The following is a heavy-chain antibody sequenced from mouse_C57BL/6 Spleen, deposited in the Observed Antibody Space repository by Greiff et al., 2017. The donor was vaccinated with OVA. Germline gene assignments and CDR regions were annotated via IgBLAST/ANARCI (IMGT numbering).Heavy chain of an antibody. CDR1: GYSITSGYY. CDR2: ISYDGRN. Sequence: EVQLQQSGPGLVKPSQSLSLTCSVTGYSITSGYYWNWIRQFPGNKLEWMGYISYDGRNTYNPFLKNRISITRNTSKNQFVLKLKSVTTEDTATYYCAKGSYGYLDYWGQGTTLTVSS. V-gene: IGHV3-6*01. CDR3: AKGSYGYLDY. J-gene: IGHJ2*01. D-gene: IGHD1-1*02.